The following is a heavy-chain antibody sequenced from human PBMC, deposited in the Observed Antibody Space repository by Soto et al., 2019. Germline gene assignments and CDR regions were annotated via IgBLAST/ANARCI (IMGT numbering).Heavy chain of an antibody. CDR1: GGTFSTSS. CDR3: ARVHEYGGNSDAFDF. CDR2: ILPIFGTA. D-gene: IGHD4-17*01. Sequence: QVQLVQSGAELNKPGSSMKVSCKASGGTFSTSSINWVRQAPGQRPEWMGNILPIFGTADYAQKFQDRVTMTADKSTTTAHTALRSLFSEDTAVYYCARVHEYGGNSDAFDFWGPGTGVSVSS. V-gene: IGHV1-69*14. J-gene: IGHJ3*01.